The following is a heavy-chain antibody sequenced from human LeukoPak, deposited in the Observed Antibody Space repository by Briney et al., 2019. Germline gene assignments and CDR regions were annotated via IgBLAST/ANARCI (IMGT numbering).Heavy chain of an antibody. CDR1: GFSLSGYW. V-gene: IGHV3-7*01. Sequence: GGSLRLSCAASGFSLSGYWMTWVRQAPGKGLEWVANIKDDGSRKHDVDSARDRFTISRDNAKNSLYLDMNSLRAEDTAVYYCARECIDGYYESSGYDLWGQGTLVTVSS. J-gene: IGHJ4*02. CDR3: ARECIDGYYESSGYDL. CDR2: IKDDGSRK. D-gene: IGHD3-22*01.